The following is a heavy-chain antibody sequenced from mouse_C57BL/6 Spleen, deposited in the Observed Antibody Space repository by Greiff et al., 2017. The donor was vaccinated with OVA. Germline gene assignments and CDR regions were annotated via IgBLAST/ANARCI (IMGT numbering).Heavy chain of an antibody. V-gene: IGHV5-6*01. J-gene: IGHJ4*01. CDR1: GFTFSSYG. CDR3: ARHRITTGYYAMDY. D-gene: IGHD1-2*01. Sequence: EVQVVESGGDLVKPGGSLKLSCAASGFTFSSYGMSWVRQTPDKRLEWVATISSGGSYTYYPDSVKGRFTISRDNAKNTLYLQMSSLKSEDTAMYYCARHRITTGYYAMDYWGQGTSVTVSS. CDR2: ISSGGSYT.